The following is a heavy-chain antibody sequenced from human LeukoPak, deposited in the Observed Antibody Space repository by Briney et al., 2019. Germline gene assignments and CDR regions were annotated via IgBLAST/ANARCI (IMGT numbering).Heavy chain of an antibody. V-gene: IGHV3-33*06. CDR2: IWYDGSNK. CDR1: GFTFSSYG. J-gene: IGHJ4*02. D-gene: IGHD6-19*01. CDR3: AKADSGWPLDY. Sequence: PGRSLRLSCAASGFTFSSYGMHWVRQAPGKGLEWVAVIWYDGSNKYYADSVKGRFTISRDNSKNTLYLQMNSLRAEDTAVYYCAKADSGWPLDYWGQGTLATVSS.